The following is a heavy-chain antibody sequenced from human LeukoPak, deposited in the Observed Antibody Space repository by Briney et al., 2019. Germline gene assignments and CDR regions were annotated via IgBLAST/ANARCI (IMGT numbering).Heavy chain of an antibody. J-gene: IGHJ4*02. V-gene: IGHV4-39*01. CDR3: ARVAYDHSGYYYIDY. D-gene: IGHD3-22*01. Sequence: SETLSLTCTVSGGSISSSSYYWGWIRQPPGKGLEWIGSIYYSGSTYYNPSLKSRVTISVDTSKNRFSLKLSSVTAADTAVYYCARVAYDHSGYYYIDYWGQGTLVTVSS. CDR2: IYYSGST. CDR1: GGSISSSSYY.